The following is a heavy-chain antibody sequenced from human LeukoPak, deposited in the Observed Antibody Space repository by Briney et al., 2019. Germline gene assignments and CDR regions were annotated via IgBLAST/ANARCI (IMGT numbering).Heavy chain of an antibody. CDR3: ATSQWLVPVY. Sequence: GGSLRLSCAASGFTFDDYGMSWVRQAPGKGLEWVSAISGSGGSTYYADSVKGRFTISRDNSKNTLYLQMNSLRAEDTAVYHCATSQWLVPVYWGQGTLVTVSS. D-gene: IGHD6-19*01. J-gene: IGHJ4*02. CDR1: GFTFDDYG. V-gene: IGHV3-23*01. CDR2: ISGSGGST.